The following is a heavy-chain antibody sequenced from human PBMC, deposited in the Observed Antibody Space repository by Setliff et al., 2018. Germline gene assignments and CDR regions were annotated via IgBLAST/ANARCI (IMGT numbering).Heavy chain of an antibody. J-gene: IGHJ4*02. D-gene: IGHD1-26*01. V-gene: IGHV4-59*10. Sequence: NPSETLSLTCAVYGESFSGHYWTWIRQPAGKGLEWIGHISPSGSTTYNPSVKSRVTISLDTSKNHFSLKLDSVTAADTALYYCARSPSSGAYWNPRPFYSDYWARGTLVTSPQ. CDR2: ISPSGST. CDR3: ARSPSSGAYWNPRPFYSDY. CDR1: GESFSGHY.